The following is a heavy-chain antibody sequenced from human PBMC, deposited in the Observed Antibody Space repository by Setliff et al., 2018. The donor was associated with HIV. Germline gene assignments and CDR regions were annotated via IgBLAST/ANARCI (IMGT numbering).Heavy chain of an antibody. CDR2: LYSGGRT. CDR1: GFTVSSNY. D-gene: IGHD2-21*02. V-gene: IGHV3-66*01. J-gene: IGHJ4*02. CDR3: ARDLGYCGGDCYPPEGY. Sequence: PGGSLRLSCAASGFTVSSNYMNWVRQAPGKGLEWVSVLYSGGRTYYADSVKGGFTISRDNSKNTLYLQMNSLRAEDTAVYYCARDLGYCGGDCYPPEGYWGQGTLVTVS.